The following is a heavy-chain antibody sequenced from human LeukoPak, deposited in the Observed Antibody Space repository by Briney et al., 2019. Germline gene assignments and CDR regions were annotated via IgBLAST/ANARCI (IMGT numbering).Heavy chain of an antibody. CDR3: AREGYYDSSGYYSGVYYYGMDV. J-gene: IGHJ6*02. CDR1: GYTFTSYY. CDR2: INPSGGST. Sequence: ASVKVSCTASGYTFTSYYMHWVRQAPGQGLEWMGIINPSGGSTSYAQKFQGRVTMTRDTSTSTVYMELSSLRSEDTAVYYCAREGYYDSSGYYSGVYYYGMDVWGQGTTVTVSS. D-gene: IGHD3-22*01. V-gene: IGHV1-46*01.